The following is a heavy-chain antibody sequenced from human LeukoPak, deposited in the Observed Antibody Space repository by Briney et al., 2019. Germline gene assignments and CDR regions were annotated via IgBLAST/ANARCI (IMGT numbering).Heavy chain of an antibody. CDR2: IIPIFGTA. CDR1: GGTFSSYA. V-gene: IGHV1-69*13. Sequence: GASVKVSCKASGGTFSSYAISWVRQAPGQGLEWMGGIIPIFGTANYAQKFQGRATITADESTSTAYMELSSLRSEDTAVYYCAREGAGDSSGYYYFDYWGQGTLVTVSS. CDR3: AREGAGDSSGYYYFDY. J-gene: IGHJ4*02. D-gene: IGHD3-22*01.